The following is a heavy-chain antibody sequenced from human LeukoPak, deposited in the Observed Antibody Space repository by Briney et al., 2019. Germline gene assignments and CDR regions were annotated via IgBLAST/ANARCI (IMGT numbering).Heavy chain of an antibody. Sequence: AGGSLRLSCAASGFTFSSYSMNWVRQAPGKGLEWVAFIRYDGSNKYYADSVKGRFTISRDNSKNTLYLQMNSLRAEDTAVYYCAKDRKSIVGATLPYFDYWGQGTLVTVSS. D-gene: IGHD1-26*01. J-gene: IGHJ4*02. CDR2: IRYDGSNK. V-gene: IGHV3-30*02. CDR1: GFTFSSYS. CDR3: AKDRKSIVGATLPYFDY.